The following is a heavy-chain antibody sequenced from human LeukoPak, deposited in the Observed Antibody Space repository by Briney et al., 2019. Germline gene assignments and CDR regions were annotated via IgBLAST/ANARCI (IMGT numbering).Heavy chain of an antibody. CDR2: IYHSGST. Sequence: SETLSLTCAVSGGSISSGGYSWSWIRQPPGKGLEWIGYIYHSGSTYYNPSLKSRVTISVDRSKNQFSLKLSSVTAADTAVYYCARGGYYDSSGYPYWYFDLWGRGTLVTVSS. V-gene: IGHV4-30-2*01. D-gene: IGHD3-22*01. CDR1: GGSISSGGYS. CDR3: ARGGYYDSSGYPYWYFDL. J-gene: IGHJ2*01.